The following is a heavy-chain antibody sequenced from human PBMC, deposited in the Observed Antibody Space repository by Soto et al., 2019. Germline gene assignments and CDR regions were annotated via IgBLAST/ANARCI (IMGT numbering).Heavy chain of an antibody. J-gene: IGHJ6*02. D-gene: IGHD3-10*01. Sequence: GASVKVSCKASGGTFSSYAISWVRQAPGQGLEWMGGIIPIFGTANYAQKFQGRVTITADESTSTAYMELSSLRSEDTAVYYCARDPITMVRDPPGALVLYYYGMDVWGQGTTVTV. V-gene: IGHV1-69*13. CDR3: ARDPITMVRDPPGALVLYYYGMDV. CDR1: GGTFSSYA. CDR2: IIPIFGTA.